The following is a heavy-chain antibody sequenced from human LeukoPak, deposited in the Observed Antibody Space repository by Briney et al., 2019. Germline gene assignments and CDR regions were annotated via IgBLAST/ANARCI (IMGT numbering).Heavy chain of an antibody. V-gene: IGHV1-18*01. CDR1: GYTFTSYG. CDR3: ARDSSRYGSGSYFAFDI. D-gene: IGHD3-10*01. Sequence: ASVKVSCKASGYTFTSYGISWVRQAPGQGLEWMGWISAYNGNTNYAQKLQGRVTVTTDTSTSTAYMELRSLRSDDTAVYYCARDSSRYGSGSYFAFDIWGQGTMVTVSS. J-gene: IGHJ3*02. CDR2: ISAYNGNT.